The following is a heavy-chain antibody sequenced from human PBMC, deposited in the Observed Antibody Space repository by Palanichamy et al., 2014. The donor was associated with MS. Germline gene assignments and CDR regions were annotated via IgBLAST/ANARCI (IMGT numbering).Heavy chain of an antibody. CDR3: ARQLATVLTRDAFHI. Sequence: EVQLVESGGGLVQPGGSLRLSCAASGFTFSSYEMNWVRQAPRKGLEWVSYISSSGGTIYYADSVKGRFTISRDNVKNSLYLQMNSLRAEDTAVYYCARQLATVLTRDAFHIWGQGTMVTVSS. D-gene: IGHD4-23*01. V-gene: IGHV3-48*03. CDR1: GFTFSSYE. J-gene: IGHJ3*02. CDR2: ISSSGGTI.